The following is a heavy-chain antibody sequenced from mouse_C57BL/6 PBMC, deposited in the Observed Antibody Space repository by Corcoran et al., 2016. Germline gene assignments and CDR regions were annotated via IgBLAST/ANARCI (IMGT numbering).Heavy chain of an antibody. CDR1: GYTFTTYG. CDR2: INPYSGVP. CDR3: ARYWGDY. Sequence: QIQLVQSGPELKKPGETVKISCKASGYTFTTYGMSWVKQAPGKGLKWMGWINPYSGVPTYADDFKGRFAFSLETSASTAYLQINNLKNEDTATYFCARYWGDYWGQGTTLTVSS. D-gene: IGHD4-1*01. J-gene: IGHJ2*01. V-gene: IGHV9-3*01.